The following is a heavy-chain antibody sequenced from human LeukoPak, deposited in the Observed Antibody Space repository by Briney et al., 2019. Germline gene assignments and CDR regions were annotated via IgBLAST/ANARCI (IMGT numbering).Heavy chain of an antibody. CDR3: ARQGSIWYEVDY. Sequence: KPSETLSLTCTVSGGSISSSSYYWGWIRQPPGKGLEWIGSIYYSGSTYYNPSLKSRVTISVDTSKNQFSLKLSSVTAADTAVYYCARQGSIWYEVDYWGQGALVTVSS. J-gene: IGHJ4*02. V-gene: IGHV4-39*01. CDR2: IYYSGST. D-gene: IGHD6-13*01. CDR1: GGSISSSSYY.